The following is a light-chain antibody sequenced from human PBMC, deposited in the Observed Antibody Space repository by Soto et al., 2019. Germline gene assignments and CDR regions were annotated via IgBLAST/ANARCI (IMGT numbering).Light chain of an antibody. CDR3: QKRSNWPST. V-gene: IGKV3-11*01. Sequence: EIVLTQSPATLSLSPGERAALSCRASQSVSSYLAWYQQKPGQAPRLLIYDASKRAAGIPARFSGSGSGTDFTLTISRLEPEDFAVYYRQKRSNWPSTVGGGTKVEIK. CDR2: DAS. J-gene: IGKJ4*01. CDR1: QSVSSY.